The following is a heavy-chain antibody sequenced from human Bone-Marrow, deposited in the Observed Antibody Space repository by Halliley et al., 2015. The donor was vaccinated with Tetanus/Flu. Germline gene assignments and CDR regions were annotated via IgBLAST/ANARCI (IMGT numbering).Heavy chain of an antibody. CDR2: VDTGDSFA. J-gene: IGHJ6*02. D-gene: IGHD3-16*01. CDR1: EYSFANYW. V-gene: IGHV5-10-1*03. CDR3: ARVAGEANRTLGRYFYYGLDV. Sequence: VQLVQSGTEVKKAGESLRISCKGSEYSFANYWITWVRQMPGKGLEWMARVDTGDSFAYFSPSFEGRVSVSVDKSINTAYLQWSSLKASDTAIYFCARVAGEANRTLGRYFYYGLDVWGQGTTVTVSS.